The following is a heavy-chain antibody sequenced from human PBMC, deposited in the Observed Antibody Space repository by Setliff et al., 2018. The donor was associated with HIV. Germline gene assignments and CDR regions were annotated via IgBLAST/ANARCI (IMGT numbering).Heavy chain of an antibody. V-gene: IGHV4-34*01. D-gene: IGHD5-12*01. CDR2: INHSGST. J-gene: IGHJ4*02. CDR1: GGSISSYY. CDR3: ARRGWNGYKAFDY. Sequence: SETLSLTCTVSGGSISSYYWSWIRQPPGKGLEWIGEINHSGSTNYNPSLKSRVTISVDTSKKQFSLNLSSVTAADTAVYYCARRGWNGYKAFDYWGQGALVTVSS.